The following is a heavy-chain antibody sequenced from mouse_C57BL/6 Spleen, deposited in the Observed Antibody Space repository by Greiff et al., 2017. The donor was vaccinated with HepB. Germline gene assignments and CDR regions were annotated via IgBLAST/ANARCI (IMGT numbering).Heavy chain of an antibody. CDR2: IYPGDGDT. J-gene: IGHJ1*03. V-gene: IGHV1-82*01. CDR1: GYAFSSSW. Sequence: LQESGPELVKPGASVKISCKASGYAFSSSWMNWVKQRPGKGLEWIGRIYPGDGDTNYNGKFKGKATLTADKSSSTAYMQLSSLTSEDSAVYFCAKPYYYGSSYWYFDVWGTGTTVTVSS. CDR3: AKPYYYGSSYWYFDV. D-gene: IGHD1-1*01.